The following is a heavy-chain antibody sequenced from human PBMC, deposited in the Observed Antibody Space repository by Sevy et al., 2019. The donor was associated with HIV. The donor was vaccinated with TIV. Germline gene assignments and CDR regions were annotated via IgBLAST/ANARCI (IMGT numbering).Heavy chain of an antibody. CDR2: ISYDGSNK. D-gene: IGHD6-13*01. Sequence: GGSLRLSCAASGFTFSSYAMHWVRQAPGKGLEWVAVISYDGSNKYYADSVKGRFTISRDNSKNTLYLQMNSLRAEDTAVYYGAREQGRAAAGSSAFDYWGQGTLVTVSS. V-gene: IGHV3-30-3*01. J-gene: IGHJ4*02. CDR3: AREQGRAAAGSSAFDY. CDR1: GFTFSSYA.